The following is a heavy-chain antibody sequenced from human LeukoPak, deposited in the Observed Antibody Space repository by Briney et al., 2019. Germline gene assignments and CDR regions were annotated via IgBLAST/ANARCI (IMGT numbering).Heavy chain of an antibody. Sequence: GGSLRLSCAASGFTFSSYAMSWVRQAPGKGLEWVSGLSGSGGNTIYADSVKGRFTISRDNSKNTMFLQMSSLRAEDTAVYYCAKELSGGWPFDYWGQGALVTVSS. D-gene: IGHD6-19*01. CDR3: AKELSGGWPFDY. J-gene: IGHJ4*02. CDR2: LSGSGGNT. CDR1: GFTFSSYA. V-gene: IGHV3-23*01.